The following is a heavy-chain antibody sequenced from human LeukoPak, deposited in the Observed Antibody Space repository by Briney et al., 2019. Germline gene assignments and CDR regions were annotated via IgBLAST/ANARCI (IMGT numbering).Heavy chain of an antibody. Sequence: WETLSLTCTVSGDSISSYYWSWIRQPPGKGLEWIGDIYYSGSTNYNPSVKSRVTISIDTSKNQFYLQLNSVTAADTAVYYCASHGAWDYFDYWGQGSLVTVSS. CDR2: IYYSGST. V-gene: IGHV4-59*08. CDR1: GDSISSYY. CDR3: ASHGAWDYFDY. J-gene: IGHJ4*02.